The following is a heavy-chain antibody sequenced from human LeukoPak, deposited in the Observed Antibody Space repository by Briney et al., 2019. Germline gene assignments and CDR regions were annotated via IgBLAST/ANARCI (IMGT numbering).Heavy chain of an antibody. CDR2: INPNSGGT. Sequence: ASVKVSCKASGYTFTGYYIHWVRQAPGQGLEWMGWINPNSGGTNYAQKFQGRVTMTRDTSISTAYMELSRLRSDDTAVYYCARVGSAYTGFDPWGQGTLVTVSS. V-gene: IGHV1-2*02. CDR1: GYTFTGYY. D-gene: IGHD3-16*01. CDR3: ARVGSAYTGFDP. J-gene: IGHJ5*02.